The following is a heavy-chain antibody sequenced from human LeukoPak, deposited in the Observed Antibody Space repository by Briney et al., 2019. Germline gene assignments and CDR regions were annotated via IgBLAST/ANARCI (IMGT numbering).Heavy chain of an antibody. CDR3: ARTDCYYGSGSYYNEGLAYFDY. V-gene: IGHV4-59*11. CDR1: GGSISSHH. Sequence: SETLSLTCTVSGGSISSHHWSWIRQPPGKGLEWIGYIYYSGSTNYNPSLKSRVTISEDTSKNQFSLKLSSVTAADTAVYYCARTDCYYGSGSYYNEGLAYFDYWGQGTLVTVSS. CDR2: IYYSGST. J-gene: IGHJ4*02. D-gene: IGHD3-10*01.